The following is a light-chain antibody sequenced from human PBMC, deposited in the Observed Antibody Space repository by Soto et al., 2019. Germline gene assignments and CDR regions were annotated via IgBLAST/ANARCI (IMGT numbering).Light chain of an antibody. J-gene: IGKJ5*01. Sequence: EIVMTQSPATLSVSPGERATLSCRASQSVSSNLAWYQQKPGQAPRRLIYGASTRATGIPARFSGSGSGTEFTLTISSLQPEDFAVYSCQQYNNWPPITFGQGTRLEIK. CDR2: GAS. CDR3: QQYNNWPPIT. V-gene: IGKV3-15*01. CDR1: QSVSSN.